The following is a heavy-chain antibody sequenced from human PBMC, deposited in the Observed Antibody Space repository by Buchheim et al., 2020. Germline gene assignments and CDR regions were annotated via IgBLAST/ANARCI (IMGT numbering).Heavy chain of an antibody. J-gene: IGHJ4*02. CDR1: GFTFSSYG. CDR3: ARDSRFWGGSSGYPDH. CDR2: IWYDGSNK. D-gene: IGHD3-22*01. Sequence: QVQLVESGGGVVQPGRSLRLSCAASGFTFSSYGIHWVRQAPGKGLEWVAVIWYDGSNKNYADSVKGRFTISRDNSKNTPYLQMNSLRGEDTAVYYCARDSRFWGGSSGYPDHWGQGTL. V-gene: IGHV3-33*01.